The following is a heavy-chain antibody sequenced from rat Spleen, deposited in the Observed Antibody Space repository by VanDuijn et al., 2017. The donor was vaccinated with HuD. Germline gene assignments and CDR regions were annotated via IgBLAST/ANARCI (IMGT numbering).Heavy chain of an antibody. J-gene: IGHJ2*01. V-gene: IGHV5-27*01. Sequence: EVQLVESGGGLVQPGRSLKLSCAASGRTFSDYYMAWVRQAPTKGLEWVGYISTGGTRTYYRDSVKGRFTISRDNAKSTLYLQMDSLRSEDTATYYCTTAWVLNYWGQGVMVTVSS. CDR2: ISTGGTRT. D-gene: IGHD1-7*01. CDR1: GRTFSDYY. CDR3: TTAWVLNY.